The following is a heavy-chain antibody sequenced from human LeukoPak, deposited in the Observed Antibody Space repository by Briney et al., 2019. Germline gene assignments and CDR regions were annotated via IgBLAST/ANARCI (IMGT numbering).Heavy chain of an antibody. D-gene: IGHD1-26*01. CDR3: AKGRYSGSYYSWFDP. V-gene: IGHV3-23*01. Sequence: GGSLRLSCAASGFTSSSYAMSWVRQAPGKGLEWVSAISGSGGSTYYADSVKGRFTISRDTSKNTLYLQMNSLRAEDTAVYYCAKGRYSGSYYSWFDPWGHGTLVTVSS. J-gene: IGHJ5*02. CDR2: ISGSGGST. CDR1: GFTSSSYA.